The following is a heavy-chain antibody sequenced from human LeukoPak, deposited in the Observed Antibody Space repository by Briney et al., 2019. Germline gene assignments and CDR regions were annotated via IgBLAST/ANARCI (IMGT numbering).Heavy chain of an antibody. CDR2: IKQDRSEK. J-gene: IGHJ4*02. CDR3: ARNDYEAPFAY. Sequence: PGGSLRLSCAASGFTFSNYWMSWVRQAPGKGLEWVANIKQDRSEKYYVDSVKGRFTISRDNAKNSLYLQMNSLRAEDTAVYYCARNDYEAPFAYWGQGTLVTVSS. V-gene: IGHV3-7*01. CDR1: GFTFSNYW. D-gene: IGHD4-17*01.